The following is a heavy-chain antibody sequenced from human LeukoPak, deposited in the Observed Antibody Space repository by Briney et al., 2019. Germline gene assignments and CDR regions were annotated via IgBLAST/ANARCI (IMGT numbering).Heavy chain of an antibody. V-gene: IGHV3-66*01. D-gene: IGHD5-24*01. CDR1: GFTVSSNY. Sequence: GSLRLSCAASGFTVSSNYMSWVRQAPGKGLEWVSVIYSGGSTYYADSVKGRFTISRDNSKNTLYLQMNSLRAEDTAVYYCARDQGGDGYNLWFDYWGQGTLVTVSS. J-gene: IGHJ4*02. CDR3: ARDQGGDGYNLWFDY. CDR2: IYSGGST.